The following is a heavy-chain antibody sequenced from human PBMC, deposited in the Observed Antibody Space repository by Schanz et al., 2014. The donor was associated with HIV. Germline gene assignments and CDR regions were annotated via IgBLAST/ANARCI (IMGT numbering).Heavy chain of an antibody. CDR1: GGSFNGYY. Sequence: QVQLQQWGAGLLKPSETLSLTCAVYGGSFNGYYWSWIRQPPGKGLEWIGRINHSGSTNYNPSLKSRVTISVDTSSDQFSLKLSSVTAADTAVYYCARGPINTILLPAWFDPWGQGTLVTVSS. D-gene: IGHD3-3*01. CDR3: ARGPINTILLPAWFDP. V-gene: IGHV4-34*01. CDR2: INHSGST. J-gene: IGHJ5*02.